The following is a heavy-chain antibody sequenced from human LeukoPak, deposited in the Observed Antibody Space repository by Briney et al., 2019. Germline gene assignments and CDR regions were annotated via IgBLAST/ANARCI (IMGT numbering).Heavy chain of an antibody. CDR3: AKEDAYSSSNPDY. CDR2: ISYDGSNK. V-gene: IGHV3-30*18. D-gene: IGHD6-13*01. Sequence: GGSLRLSCAAFGFTFSSYGMHWVRQAPGKGLEWVAVISYDGSNKYYVDSVKGRFTISRDNSKNTLYLQMDSLKAEDTAIYYCAKEDAYSSSNPDYWGQGTLVTVSS. CDR1: GFTFSSYG. J-gene: IGHJ4*02.